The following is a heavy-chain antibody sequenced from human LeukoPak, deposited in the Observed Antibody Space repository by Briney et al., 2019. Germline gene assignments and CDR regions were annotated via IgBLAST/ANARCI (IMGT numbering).Heavy chain of an antibody. J-gene: IGHJ3*01. CDR3: CYGSGTFFNDAFDF. V-gene: IGHV4-4*07. Sequence: SETLSLTCNVSRGSITSYSWTWIRQPVGKGLEWIGRIFVDGRTNYNPSLKSRVTLSIDTSKNQFSLNVKSVIAADAAVYYCCYGSGTFFNDAFDFWGQGTMVTVSS. CDR2: IFVDGRT. CDR1: RGSITSYS. D-gene: IGHD3-10*01.